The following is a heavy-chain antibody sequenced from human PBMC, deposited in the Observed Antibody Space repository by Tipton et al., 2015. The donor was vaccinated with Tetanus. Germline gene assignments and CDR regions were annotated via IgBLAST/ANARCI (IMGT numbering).Heavy chain of an antibody. Sequence: SLRLSCSASGFTFSSYAMHWVRQAPGKGLEYVSAISSNGSSTYCADSVKGRFTISRDNSKNTLYLQMSNLRAEDTAVYYSMKDWGGYCSCGSGWVLPGHRAFDLWGPGKLVP. J-gene: IGHJ3*01. CDR3: MKDWGGYCSCGSGWVLPGHRAFDL. CDR2: ISSNGSST. CDR1: GFTFSSYA. V-gene: IGHV3-64D*08. D-gene: IGHD2-15*01.